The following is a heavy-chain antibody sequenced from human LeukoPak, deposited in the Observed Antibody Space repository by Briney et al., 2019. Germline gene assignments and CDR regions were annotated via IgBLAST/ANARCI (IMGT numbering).Heavy chain of an antibody. J-gene: IGHJ1*01. CDR2: VILIFDTA. D-gene: IGHD1-26*01. V-gene: IGHV1-69*13. CDR3: AFRTVRSTIEYFQY. Sequence: ASVKVSCKDSGGCFTSYAVNWVRQAPREGGEWMGVVILIFDTANYAQNFQGRLTITADESTSTAYMELSSLRSDDTAVYYCAFRTVRSTIEYFQYWGLGTLVTVSS. CDR1: GGCFTSYA.